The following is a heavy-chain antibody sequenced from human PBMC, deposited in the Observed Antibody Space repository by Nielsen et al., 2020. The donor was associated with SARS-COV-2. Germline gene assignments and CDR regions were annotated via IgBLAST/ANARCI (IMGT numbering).Heavy chain of an antibody. CDR1: GGSISRISSY. D-gene: IGHD2-2*01. CDR2: LYDSETT. V-gene: IGHV4-39*01. CDR3: TRQQTNAAAEQAYYGMDV. Sequence: SETLSLTCTVSGGSISRISSYWGWIRQPPGKGLEWIATLYDSETTYYNSSLEGRVTISVDTSKNQFSLKLRSVTAADTAVYYCTRQQTNAAAEQAYYGMDVWGQGTTVTVSS. J-gene: IGHJ6*02.